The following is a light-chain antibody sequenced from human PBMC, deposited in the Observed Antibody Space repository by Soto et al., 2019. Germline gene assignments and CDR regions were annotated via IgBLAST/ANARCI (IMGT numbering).Light chain of an antibody. CDR3: QQYAASPRT. V-gene: IGKV3-20*01. CDR1: QSVSNNY. Sequence: EVVLTQSPGTLSLSPRERATLSCRASQSVSNNYLAWYKHKPGQAPRLLIYGASNKAPGIPDRFSGSGSGPDFTLTISRLEPEDLAVYYCQQYAASPRTFGQGTLVEVK. J-gene: IGKJ1*01. CDR2: GAS.